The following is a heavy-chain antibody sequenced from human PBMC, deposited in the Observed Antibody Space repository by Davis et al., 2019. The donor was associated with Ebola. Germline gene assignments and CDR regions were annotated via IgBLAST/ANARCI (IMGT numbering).Heavy chain of an antibody. V-gene: IGHV1-2*02. Sequence: ASVKVSCKASGYTFVAYYLHWVRQAPGQGLEWMGWINPNSGGANYAQRVQGRVTMTRDTSISTGYMELSRLRSDDTAVYYCARQPTVVTETDAFDIWGQGTMVTVSS. CDR2: INPNSGGA. D-gene: IGHD4-23*01. J-gene: IGHJ3*02. CDR1: GYTFVAYY. CDR3: ARQPTVVTETDAFDI.